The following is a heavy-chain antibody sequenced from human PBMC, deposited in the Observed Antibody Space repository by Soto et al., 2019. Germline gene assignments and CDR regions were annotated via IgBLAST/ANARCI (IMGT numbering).Heavy chain of an antibody. D-gene: IGHD1-20*01. CDR1: GYTFTSYD. Sequence: ASVKVSCKASGYTFTSYDINWVRQATGQGPEWMGWMSPNTGTIVYAQKFQGRVTMTRNTSTSTAYMTLSSLRSEDTAVYYCARDPPGIKTYEAFDIWGQGTTVTVSS. J-gene: IGHJ3*02. CDR2: MSPNTGTI. V-gene: IGHV1-8*01. CDR3: ARDPPGIKTYEAFDI.